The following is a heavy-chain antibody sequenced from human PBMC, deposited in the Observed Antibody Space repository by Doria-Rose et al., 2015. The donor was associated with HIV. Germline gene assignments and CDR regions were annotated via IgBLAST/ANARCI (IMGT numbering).Heavy chain of an antibody. D-gene: IGHD3-22*01. CDR2: IKQDGGEK. Sequence: IKQDGGEKYYVDSVRGRFTISRDNAKNSLNLQMNSLRAEDTAVYYCARNLLEYYYDSSGFDFWGQGTLVTVSS. CDR3: ARNLLEYYYDSSGFDF. J-gene: IGHJ4*02. V-gene: IGHV3-7*04.